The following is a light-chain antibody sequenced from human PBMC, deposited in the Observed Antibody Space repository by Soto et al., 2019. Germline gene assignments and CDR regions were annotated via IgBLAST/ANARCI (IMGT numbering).Light chain of an antibody. CDR1: QSISHW. V-gene: IGKV1-5*03. J-gene: IGKJ2*01. CDR3: QQYNSYPYT. Sequence: DIPMTQSPSTLSASVGDRVTITCRASQSISHWLAWYQQKPGKAPKVLMYKASDLESGVTSRFSGSGSGTEFTLTISSLQPDDFATYYCQQYNSYPYTFGQGTKLEIK. CDR2: KAS.